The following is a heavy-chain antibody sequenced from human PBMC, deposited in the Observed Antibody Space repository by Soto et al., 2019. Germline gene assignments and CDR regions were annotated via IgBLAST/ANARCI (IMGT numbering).Heavy chain of an antibody. CDR3: TSQAWDV. Sequence: PGGSLRLSCEASGVTFRIYIIDGVRQAQGKGLEWVSSISSSSTYIYYADSVRGRFTISRDNAKDSVYLQMNSLKTEDTAVYYCTSQAWDVWGQGTTVTVSS. CDR2: ISSSSTYI. V-gene: IGHV3-21*04. CDR1: GVTFRIYI. J-gene: IGHJ6*02.